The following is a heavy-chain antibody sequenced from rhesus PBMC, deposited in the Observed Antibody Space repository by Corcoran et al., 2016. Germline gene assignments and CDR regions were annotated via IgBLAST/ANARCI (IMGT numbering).Heavy chain of an antibody. V-gene: IGHV4S12*01. J-gene: IGHJ4*01. D-gene: IGHD3-28*01. Sequence: QVQLQESGPGVVKPSETLSLTCAVSGGSISGYYYLSWLRQPPGTGVEWIGSINSNRESNKDNPSLKSRVTSSKDTSKNQFSMKLSSGTATDTAVYYCAREVDDSGYPLDYWGQGVLVTVSS. CDR3: AREVDDSGYPLDY. CDR1: GGSISGYYY. CDR2: INSNRESN.